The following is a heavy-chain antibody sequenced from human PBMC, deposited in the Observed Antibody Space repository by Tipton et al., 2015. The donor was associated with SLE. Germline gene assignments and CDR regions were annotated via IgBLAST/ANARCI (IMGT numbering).Heavy chain of an antibody. J-gene: IGHJ4*02. D-gene: IGHD4-11*01. CDR3: ARRLTTTSNFDY. V-gene: IGHV5-51*01. Sequence: QSGPEVKKPGESLKISCKGSGYSFTTYWIGWVRQMPGKGLEWMGIIFPGDSDTRYSPSFQGQVTISADKSINTAYLQWSSLKASDTAMYYCARRLTTTSNFDYWGQGTLVTASS. CDR2: IFPGDSDT. CDR1: GYSFTTYW.